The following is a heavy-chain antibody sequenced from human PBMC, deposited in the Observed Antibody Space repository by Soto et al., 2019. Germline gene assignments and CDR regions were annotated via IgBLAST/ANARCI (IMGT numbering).Heavy chain of an antibody. Sequence: QVQLVESGGGVVQPGRSLRLSCAASGFTFSSYAMHWVRQAPGKGLEWVAVISYDGSNKYYADSVKGRFTISRDNSKNTLYRQMNSLRAEDTAVYYCARDQGWLQLVNYFDYWGQGTLVTVSS. D-gene: IGHD5-12*01. J-gene: IGHJ4*02. CDR1: GFTFSSYA. CDR3: ARDQGWLQLVNYFDY. CDR2: ISYDGSNK. V-gene: IGHV3-30-3*01.